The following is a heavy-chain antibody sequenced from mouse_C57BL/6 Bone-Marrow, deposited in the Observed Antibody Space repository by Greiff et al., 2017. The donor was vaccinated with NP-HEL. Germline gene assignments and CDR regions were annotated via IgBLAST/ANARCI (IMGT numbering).Heavy chain of an antibody. J-gene: IGHJ2*01. CDR1: GFTFSSYG. V-gene: IGHV5-6*01. CDR3: AREILY. Sequence: EVMLVESGGDLVKPGGSLKLSCAASGFTFSSYGMSWVRQTPDKRLEWVATISSGGSYTYYPDSVKGRFTISRDNAKNTQYLQMSSLKSEDTAMYYCAREILYWGQGTTLTVSS. CDR2: ISSGGSYT.